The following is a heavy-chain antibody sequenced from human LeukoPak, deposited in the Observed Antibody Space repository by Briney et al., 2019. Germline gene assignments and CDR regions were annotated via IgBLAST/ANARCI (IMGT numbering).Heavy chain of an antibody. V-gene: IGHV3-23*01. J-gene: IGHJ4*02. CDR1: GFTFSSYA. D-gene: IGHD3-22*01. Sequence: PGGSLRLSCAASGFTFSSYAMSWVRQAPGKGLEWVSAISGSSDSTYYADSVKGRFTISRANSRSTLSLQMHSLRAEDTAVYYCAKANSLSGYYYDTVNFWGQGTLVTVSS. CDR3: AKANSLSGYYYDTVNF. CDR2: ISGSSDST.